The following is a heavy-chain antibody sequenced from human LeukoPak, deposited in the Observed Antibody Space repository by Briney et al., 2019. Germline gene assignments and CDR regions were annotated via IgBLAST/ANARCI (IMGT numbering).Heavy chain of an antibody. J-gene: IGHJ6*02. CDR1: GFTFSSYG. V-gene: IGHV3-33*01. CDR2: IWYDGSNK. Sequence: GGSLRLSCAASGFTFSSYGMHWVRQAPGKGLEWVAVIWYDGSNKYYADSVKRRFTISRDNSKNTLYLQMNSLRAEDTAVYYCARDKDLYGMDVWGQGTTVTVSS. CDR3: ARDKDLYGMDV.